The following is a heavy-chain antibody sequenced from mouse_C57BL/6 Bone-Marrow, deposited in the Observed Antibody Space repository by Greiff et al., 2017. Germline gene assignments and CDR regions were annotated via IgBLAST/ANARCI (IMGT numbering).Heavy chain of an antibody. CDR2: IDPETGGP. V-gene: IGHV1-15*01. CDR3: TRCLYYGYSFDY. D-gene: IGHD2-2*01. J-gene: IGHJ2*01. Sequence: QVQLQQSGAELVRPGASVTLSCKASGYTFTDYEMHWVKQTPVHGLEWIGAIDPETGGPAYNQKFKGKAILTADKSSSTAYMELRSLTSEDSAVYYCTRCLYYGYSFDYWGQGTTLTVSS. CDR1: GYTFTDYE.